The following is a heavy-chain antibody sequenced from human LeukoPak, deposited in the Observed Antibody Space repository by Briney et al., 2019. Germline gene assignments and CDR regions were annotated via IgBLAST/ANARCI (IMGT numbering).Heavy chain of an antibody. V-gene: IGHV1-2*02. D-gene: IGHD1-26*01. J-gene: IGHJ4*02. CDR1: GYTFTGYY. Sequence: ASVKVSCKASGYTFTGYYMHWVRQAPGQGLEWMGWINPNSGGTNYAQKFQGRVTMTRDTSISTAYMELSRLRPDDTAVYYCARDFIVGATCFDYWGQGTLVTVSS. CDR3: ARDFIVGATCFDY. CDR2: INPNSGGT.